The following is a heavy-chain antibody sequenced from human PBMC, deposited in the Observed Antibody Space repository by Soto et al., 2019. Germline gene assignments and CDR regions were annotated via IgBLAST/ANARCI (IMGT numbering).Heavy chain of an antibody. D-gene: IGHD3-10*01. J-gene: IGHJ4*02. Sequence: QVQLVESGGGVVQPGRSLRLSCVASGFTFSNYALHWVRQSPGKGLEWVALISYDGSEEKYADSVKGRFTISRDNSKNTLYLEMNGLRVDDTAVYYCARHTAEGSFTHRGALGYWGQGTLITVSS. V-gene: IGHV3-30-3*01. CDR2: ISYDGSEE. CDR1: GFTFSNYA. CDR3: ARHTAEGSFTHRGALGY.